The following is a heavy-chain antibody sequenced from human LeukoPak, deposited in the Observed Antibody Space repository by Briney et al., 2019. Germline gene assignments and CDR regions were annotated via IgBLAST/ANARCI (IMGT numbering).Heavy chain of an antibody. V-gene: IGHV4-34*01. J-gene: IGHJ5*02. D-gene: IGHD3-10*01. CDR3: ASLVLLWFGELSTNWFDP. CDR1: GGSFSGYY. CDR2: IYYSGST. Sequence: PSETLSLTCAVYGGSFSGYYWGWIRQPPGKGLEWIGNIYYSGSTYYNPSLKSRVTISVDTSKNQFSLKLSSVTAADTAVYSCASLVLLWFGELSTNWFDPWGQGTLVTVSS.